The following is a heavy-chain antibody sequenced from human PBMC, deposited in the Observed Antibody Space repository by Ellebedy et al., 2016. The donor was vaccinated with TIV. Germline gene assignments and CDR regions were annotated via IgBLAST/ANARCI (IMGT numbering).Heavy chain of an antibody. CDR3: ARDQNL. Sequence: GGSLRLXXAASGFSFSDSAMNWVRQAPGKGLEWVSVTYGDNTHYIDSVKGRFTVSRDNSKNTLYLQMYSLRAEDTAVYYCARDQNLWGQGTLVTVSS. V-gene: IGHV3-53*01. CDR1: GFSFSDSA. CDR2: TYGDNT. D-gene: IGHD2/OR15-2a*01. J-gene: IGHJ4*02.